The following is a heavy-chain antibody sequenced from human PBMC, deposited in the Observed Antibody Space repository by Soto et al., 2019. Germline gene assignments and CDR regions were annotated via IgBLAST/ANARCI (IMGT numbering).Heavy chain of an antibody. CDR1: GGTFSSYA. CDR2: IIPIFGTA. J-gene: IGHJ6*02. CDR3: ARDMVRGRGLNYYYGMDV. V-gene: IGHV1-69*06. Sequence: SLKVSCKASGGTFSSYAISWVRQAPGQGLEWMGGIIPIFGTANYAQKFQGRVTITADKSTSTAYMELSSLRSEDTAVYYCARDMVRGRGLNYYYGMDVWGQGTPVTVYS. D-gene: IGHD3-10*01.